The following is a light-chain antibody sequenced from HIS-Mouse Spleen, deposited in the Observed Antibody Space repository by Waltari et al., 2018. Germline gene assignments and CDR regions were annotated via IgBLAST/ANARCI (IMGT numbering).Light chain of an antibody. J-gene: IGLJ3*02. CDR2: EGS. CDR3: CSYAGSSTWV. Sequence: QSALTQPASVSGSPGQSTTISCTGTSSDVGRYNLVSWYQHHPGKAPQLMIYEGSKRPSGVSNRFSGSKSGNTASLTISGLQAEDEADYYCCSYAGSSTWVFGGGTKLTVL. V-gene: IGLV2-23*01. CDR1: SSDVGRYNL.